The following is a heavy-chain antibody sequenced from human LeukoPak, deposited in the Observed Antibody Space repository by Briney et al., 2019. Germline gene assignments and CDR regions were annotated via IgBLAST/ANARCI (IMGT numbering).Heavy chain of an antibody. V-gene: IGHV3-21*01. J-gene: IGHJ4*02. CDR2: ISSSSSYI. Sequence: GRSLRLSCAASGFTFSSYAMHWVRQAPGKGLEWVSSISSSSSYIYYADSVKGRFTISRDNAKNSLYLQMNSLRAEDTAVYYCARPDYYDSSGFIDYWGQGTLVTVSS. D-gene: IGHD3-22*01. CDR3: ARPDYYDSSGFIDY. CDR1: GFTFSSYA.